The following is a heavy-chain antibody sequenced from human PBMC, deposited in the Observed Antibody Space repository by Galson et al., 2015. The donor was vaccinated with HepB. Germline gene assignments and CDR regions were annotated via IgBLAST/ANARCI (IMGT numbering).Heavy chain of an antibody. Sequence: SVKVSCKASGGTFSSYAISWVRQAPGQGLEWMGRIIPILGIANYAQKFQGRVTITADKSTSTAYMELSSLRSEDTAVYYCASVKVVAAHYYYYGMDVWGQGTTVTVSS. CDR3: ASVKVVAAHYYYYGMDV. J-gene: IGHJ6*02. CDR2: IIPILGIA. D-gene: IGHD2-15*01. CDR1: GGTFSSYA. V-gene: IGHV1-69*04.